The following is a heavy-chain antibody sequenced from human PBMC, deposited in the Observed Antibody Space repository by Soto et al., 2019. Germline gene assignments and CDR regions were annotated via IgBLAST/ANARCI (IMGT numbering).Heavy chain of an antibody. Sequence: GGSLRLSCAASGFPFSIYAMSLVRQSPGKGLEWVSSISGSGGSTHYADSVKGRFTISRDNSKNTLYLQMNSLRAEDTAVYYCAKGLTFGGVIVIQDGMDVWGQGTTFTVSS. CDR3: AKGLTFGGVIVIQDGMDV. J-gene: IGHJ6*02. CDR1: GFPFSIYA. CDR2: ISGSGGST. V-gene: IGHV3-23*01. D-gene: IGHD3-16*02.